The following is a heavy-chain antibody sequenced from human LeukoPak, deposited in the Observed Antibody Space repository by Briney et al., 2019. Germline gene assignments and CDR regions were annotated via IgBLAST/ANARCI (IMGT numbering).Heavy chain of an antibody. Sequence: ASETLSLTCAVSGGSISSYYWSWIRQRPGKGLEWIGYIYYSGSTNYNPSLKSRVTISVDTSKNQFSLKLSSVTAADTAVYYCARVLFMVQGSNAFDIWGQGTMVTVSS. D-gene: IGHD3-10*01. V-gene: IGHV4-59*12. CDR2: IYYSGST. CDR1: GGSISSYY. J-gene: IGHJ3*02. CDR3: ARVLFMVQGSNAFDI.